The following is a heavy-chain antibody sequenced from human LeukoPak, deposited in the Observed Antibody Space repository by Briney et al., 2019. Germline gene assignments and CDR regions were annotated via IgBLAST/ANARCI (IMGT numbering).Heavy chain of an antibody. CDR1: GFSLSGCA. Sequence: GASLRLSCAASGFSLSGCAMSWVRQAPGKGPEWVSHISGSGSSTYNADSVKGRFTISRDNSKNSVYLQMSSLRADDTAVYFCARKDVRSAMIFLDVWGQGTTVTVSS. CDR2: ISGSGSST. D-gene: IGHD3/OR15-3a*01. V-gene: IGHV3-23*01. J-gene: IGHJ6*02. CDR3: ARKDVRSAMIFLDV.